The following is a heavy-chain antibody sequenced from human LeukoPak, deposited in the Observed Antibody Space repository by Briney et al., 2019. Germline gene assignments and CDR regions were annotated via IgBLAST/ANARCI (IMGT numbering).Heavy chain of an antibody. J-gene: IGHJ4*02. V-gene: IGHV4-38-2*01. Sequence: PGGSLRLSCAASGFTFSRNAMSWIRQPPGKGLEWIGNIYHSGNTYYKPSLKSRVTISVDTSKNQFSLKLSSVTAADTAVYYCARVTSRLGVCDYWGQGTLVTVSS. CDR3: ARVTSRLGVCDY. CDR1: GFTFSRNAM. D-gene: IGHD2-8*01. CDR2: IYHSGNT.